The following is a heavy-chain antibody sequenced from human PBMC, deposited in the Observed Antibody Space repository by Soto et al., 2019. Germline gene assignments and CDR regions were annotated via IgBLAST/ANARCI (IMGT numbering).Heavy chain of an antibody. CDR1: GGSFSGYF. Sequence: QMHLQQWGPGSLKPSETLSLTCDVSGGSFSGYFWSWFRHSPGKGLEWIGELDESGKTYYNPTFKRRLTISVDPSKHQFSLRLTSVTAADTAVYYCEGGDFWGQGTQVTVSS. CDR3: EGGDF. J-gene: IGHJ4*02. CDR2: LDESGKT. V-gene: IGHV4-34*01.